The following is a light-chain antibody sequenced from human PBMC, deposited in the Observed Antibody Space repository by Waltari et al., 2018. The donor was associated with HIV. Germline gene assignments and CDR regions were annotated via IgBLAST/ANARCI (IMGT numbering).Light chain of an antibody. CDR1: SSDVCGYNS. CDR2: EVS. V-gene: IGLV2-14*01. CDR3: SSYTSSRGV. Sequence: QSALTQPASVSGSPGQSITISCSGTSSDVCGYNSVSWYQQHPGKAPKLMIYEVSNRPSGVSNRFSGSKSGNTASLTISGLQAEDEADYYCSSYTSSRGVFGGGTKLTVL. J-gene: IGLJ3*02.